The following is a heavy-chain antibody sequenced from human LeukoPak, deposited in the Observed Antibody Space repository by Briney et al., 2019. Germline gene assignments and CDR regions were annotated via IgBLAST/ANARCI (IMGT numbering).Heavy chain of an antibody. V-gene: IGHV2-70*04. CDR2: IDWDHDK. Sequence: SGPTLVNPTQPLTLTCTFSGFSLTTTGLRVSWIRQPPGKALEWLARIDWDHDKFYSTSLKTRLTISKDTSKNQVVLTMTNMDPVDTATYYCARTRRGYGDLSPYYFDYWGQGTLVTVSS. J-gene: IGHJ4*02. CDR1: GFSLTTTGLR. D-gene: IGHD4-17*01. CDR3: ARTRRGYGDLSPYYFDY.